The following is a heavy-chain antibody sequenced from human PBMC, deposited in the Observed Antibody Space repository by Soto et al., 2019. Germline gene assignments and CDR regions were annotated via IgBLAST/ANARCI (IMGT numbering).Heavy chain of an antibody. V-gene: IGHV1-2*02. CDR2: INPNSGGT. J-gene: IGHJ6*02. CDR3: ARVAYSSSWFYYYYGMDV. CDR1: GYTFTGYY. D-gene: IGHD6-13*01. Sequence: ASVKVSCKASGYTFTGYYMHWVRQAPGQGLEWMGWINPNSGGTNYAQKFQGRVTMNRDTSISTAYMELSRLRSDDTAVYYCARVAYSSSWFYYYYGMDVWGQGTTVTVSS.